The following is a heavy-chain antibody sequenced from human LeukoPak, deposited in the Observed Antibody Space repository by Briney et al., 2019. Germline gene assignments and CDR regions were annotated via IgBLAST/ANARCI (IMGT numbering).Heavy chain of an antibody. CDR3: AKTNGYYDY. Sequence: GGSLRLSCACSGFTFSNLGMSGVRQARGRGLEGVSGISGGGDTTYYAESVKGRFTIYRDNSKNTLFLQMNSLSAEDTAVYYCAKTNGYYDYWGQGTLVAVSS. V-gene: IGHV3-23*01. J-gene: IGHJ4*02. D-gene: IGHD3-22*01. CDR1: GFTFSNLG. CDR2: ISGGGDTT.